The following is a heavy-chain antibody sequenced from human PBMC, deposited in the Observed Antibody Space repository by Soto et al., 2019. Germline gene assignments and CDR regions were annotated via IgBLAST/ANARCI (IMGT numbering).Heavy chain of an antibody. Sequence: GESLKISCKGSGYSFTSYWIGWVRQMPGKGLEWMGIIYPGDSDTRYSPSFQGQVTISADKSTSTAYLQWSSLKASDTAMYYCARLGGSIVVVVAATPFDYWGQGTLVTVSS. CDR3: ARLGGSIVVVVAATPFDY. V-gene: IGHV5-51*01. CDR1: GYSFTSYW. CDR2: IYPGDSDT. D-gene: IGHD2-15*01. J-gene: IGHJ4*02.